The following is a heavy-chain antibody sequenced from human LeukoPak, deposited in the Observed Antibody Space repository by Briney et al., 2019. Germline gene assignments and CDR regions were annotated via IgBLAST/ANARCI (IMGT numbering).Heavy chain of an antibody. V-gene: IGHV1-18*01. CDR1: GYTFTSYG. CDR2: ISAYNGNT. J-gene: IGHJ4*02. CDR3: ARTSPYTYYDILTGYQSGRSAFDY. Sequence: AASVKASCKASGYTFTSYGISWVRQAPGQGLEWMGWISAYNGNTNYAQKLQGRVTMTTDTSTSTAYMELRSLRSDDTAVYYCARTSPYTYYDILTGYQSGRSAFDYWGQGTLVTVSS. D-gene: IGHD3-9*01.